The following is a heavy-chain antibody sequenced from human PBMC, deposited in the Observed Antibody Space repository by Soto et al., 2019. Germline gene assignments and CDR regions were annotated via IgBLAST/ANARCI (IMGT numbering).Heavy chain of an antibody. J-gene: IGHJ4*02. CDR3: ARLHSGTARTGY. Sequence: GESLKISCSASGYTYTNYWLGWVRQMPGKGLERMGILYPGDSDTRYSTSFEGQVTISADKSITTAYLQGSSLRASDTAMYYCARLHSGTARTGYWGQGTQGTVSS. CDR2: LYPGDSDT. CDR1: GYTYTNYW. D-gene: IGHD6-19*01. V-gene: IGHV5-51*01.